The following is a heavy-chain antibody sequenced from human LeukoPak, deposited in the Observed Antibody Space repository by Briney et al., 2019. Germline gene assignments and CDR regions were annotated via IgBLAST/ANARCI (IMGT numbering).Heavy chain of an antibody. V-gene: IGHV1-18*01. J-gene: IGHJ6*02. D-gene: IGHD1-1*01. CDR3: ARIHVERQYYYGMEV. Sequence: ASVKVSCKASGCTFISYGICWVRQAPGQGLEWMGWISAYNCNTDYAQNLQGRVTMTTDTATSTAYMELGSLRSDDTAVYYCARIHVERQYYYGMEVWGQGTTVTVSS. CDR1: GCTFISYG. CDR2: ISAYNCNT.